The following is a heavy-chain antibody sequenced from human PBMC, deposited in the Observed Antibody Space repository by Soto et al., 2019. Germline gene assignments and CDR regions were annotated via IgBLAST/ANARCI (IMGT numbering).Heavy chain of an antibody. CDR2: IYWDDDK. Sequence: SGPTLVNPTQTLTLTCTFSGFSLSTSEVGVGWIRQPPGKALEWLALIYWDDDKRYSPSLKSRLTITKDTSKNQVVLTMTNMDPVDTATYYYAHSHRIDDYDILTGYDTKQNYFDYWGQGTLVTVSS. CDR3: AHSHRIDDYDILTGYDTKQNYFDY. J-gene: IGHJ4*02. D-gene: IGHD3-9*01. V-gene: IGHV2-5*02. CDR1: GFSLSTSEVG.